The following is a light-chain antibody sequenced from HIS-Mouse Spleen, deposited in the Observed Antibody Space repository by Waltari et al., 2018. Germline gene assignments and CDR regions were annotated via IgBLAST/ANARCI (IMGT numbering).Light chain of an antibody. Sequence: DIQMTQSPSTLSASVGDRVAITCRAIQSISSWLAWYQQKPGKAPKRLIYKASSLESGVPSRFSGSGSGTEFTLTISSLQPDDFATYYCQQYNSYSMYTFGQGTKLEIK. V-gene: IGKV1-5*03. J-gene: IGKJ2*01. CDR3: QQYNSYSMYT. CDR1: QSISSW. CDR2: KAS.